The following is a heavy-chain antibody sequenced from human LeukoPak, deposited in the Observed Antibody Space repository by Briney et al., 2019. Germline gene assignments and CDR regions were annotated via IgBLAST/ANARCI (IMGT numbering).Heavy chain of an antibody. CDR2: IYYSGST. J-gene: IGHJ4*02. CDR1: GGSISSSSYY. CDR3: ASEESYGSGSYSIY. Sequence: SETLSLTCTVSGGSISSSSYYWGWIRQPPGKGLEWIGSIYYSGSTYYNPSLKSRVTISVDTSKNQFSLKLSSVTAADTAVYYCASEESYGSGSYSIYWGQGTLVTVSS. V-gene: IGHV4-39*01. D-gene: IGHD3-10*01.